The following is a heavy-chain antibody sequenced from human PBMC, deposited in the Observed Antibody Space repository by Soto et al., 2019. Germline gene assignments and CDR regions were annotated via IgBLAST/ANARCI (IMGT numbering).Heavy chain of an antibody. D-gene: IGHD5-12*01. J-gene: IGHJ6*03. CDR2: INPNGGVT. CDR1: GDSFNDYY. V-gene: IGHV1-2*04. CDR3: ARESGGATATLDYYDFYMDV. Sequence: QVQLVQSGAEVRKPGASVTVSCRSSGDSFNDYYIHWVRQAPGQGFEWMGWINPNGGVTKYAQKFQGWVSMTRDTPIRTVYMQLSRLRSHDTGVYYCARESGGATATLDYYDFYMDVWGTGTTVTVSS.